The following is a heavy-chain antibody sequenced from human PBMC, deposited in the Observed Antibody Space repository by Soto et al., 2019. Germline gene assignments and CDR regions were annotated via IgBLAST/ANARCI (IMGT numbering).Heavy chain of an antibody. J-gene: IGHJ4*02. CDR1: GGSISSSSNF. CDR3: ARRNYPYYFDF. Sequence: SETLCLTCPVSGGSISSSSNFWGWIRQPPGKGLEWIAIITYTGTTYYNPSLNSRVTISADTSKNQFSLELRSVTAADTAVYYCARRNYPYYFDFWGQGALVTVSS. D-gene: IGHD4-4*01. V-gene: IGHV4-39*01. CDR2: ITYTGTT.